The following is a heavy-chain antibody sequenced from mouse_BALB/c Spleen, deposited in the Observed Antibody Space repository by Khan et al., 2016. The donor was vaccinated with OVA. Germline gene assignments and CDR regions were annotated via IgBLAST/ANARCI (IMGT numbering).Heavy chain of an antibody. J-gene: IGHJ3*01. D-gene: IGHD2-4*01. CDR1: GFSLSNYG. Sequence: VQLQESGPGLVAPSQSLSITCTVSGFSLSNYGIHWVRQPPGKGLEWLGVIWTVGIKNYNSDLMSRLSISKDNSKSQVFLKTNRLQTDDTAIYYCARSYDYDVGGFAYWGHETLVTVSA. V-gene: IGHV2-9*02. CDR3: ARSYDYDVGGFAY. CDR2: IWTVGIK.